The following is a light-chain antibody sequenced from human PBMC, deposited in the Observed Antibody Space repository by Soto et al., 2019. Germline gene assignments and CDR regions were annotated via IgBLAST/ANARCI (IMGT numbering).Light chain of an antibody. CDR3: QQYDTSPWT. CDR2: GAS. CDR1: QSVDNSY. Sequence: EIVVTQSPGTLSLSSGERATLSCKTSQSVDNSYLAWYQHKHGQPPRLLIYGASGRATGIPDRFRASGSGTDFTLTITRLEPEDFAVYYCQQYDTSPWTFGPGTKVEIK. J-gene: IGKJ1*01. V-gene: IGKV3-20*01.